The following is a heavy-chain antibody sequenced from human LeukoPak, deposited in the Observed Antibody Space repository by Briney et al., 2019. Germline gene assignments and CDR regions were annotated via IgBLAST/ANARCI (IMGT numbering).Heavy chain of an antibody. D-gene: IGHD1-20*01. CDR2: ISSSSSTI. CDR1: GFTFSSYS. CDR3: ARDTPYNWNGYYFDY. Sequence: GGSLRLSCAASGFTFSSYSMNWVRQAPGKGLEWVSYISSSSSTIYYADSVKGRFTISRDNAKNSLYLQMNSLRAEDTAVYYCARDTPYNWNGYYFDYWGQGTLVTVSS. V-gene: IGHV3-48*04. J-gene: IGHJ4*02.